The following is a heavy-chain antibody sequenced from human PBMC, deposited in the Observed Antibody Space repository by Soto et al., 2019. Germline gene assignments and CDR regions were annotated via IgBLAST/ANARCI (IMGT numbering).Heavy chain of an antibody. D-gene: IGHD1-1*01. CDR1: GFTFSSYA. Sequence: GGSLRLSCAASGFTFSSYAMNWVRQAPGKGLEWVSAISGSGGSTYYADSVKGRFTISRDNSKNTLYLQMNSLRAEDTAVYYCASGIYTNDVSDFDYWGQGTLVTVSS. CDR3: ASGIYTNDVSDFDY. V-gene: IGHV3-23*01. J-gene: IGHJ4*02. CDR2: ISGSGGST.